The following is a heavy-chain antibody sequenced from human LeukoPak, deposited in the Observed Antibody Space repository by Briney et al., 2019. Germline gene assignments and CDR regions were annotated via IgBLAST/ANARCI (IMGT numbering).Heavy chain of an antibody. CDR1: GFTFSSYW. CDR2: IKQDGSET. D-gene: IGHD4-17*01. CDR3: ARYGLGDSFDI. V-gene: IGHV3-7*01. J-gene: IGHJ3*02. Sequence: GGSLRLSCAASGFTFSSYWMSWVRQAPGKGLEWVASIKQDGSETRYVDSVKGRFTIFRDNTKTSLYLQMNSLRAEDTAVYYCARYGLGDSFDIWGQGTVVTVSS.